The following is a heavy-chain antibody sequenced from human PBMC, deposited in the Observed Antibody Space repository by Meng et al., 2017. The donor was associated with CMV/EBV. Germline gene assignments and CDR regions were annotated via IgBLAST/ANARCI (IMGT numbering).Heavy chain of an antibody. Sequence: QFQLVQSVAEVKKXXSXVEVSXKASGGTFSSYAISWVRQAPGQGLEWMGGIIPIFGTANYAQKFQGRVTITADESTSTAYMELSSLRSEDTAVYYCARDRGRRSRVFDYWGQGTLVTVSS. V-gene: IGHV1-69*12. CDR2: IIPIFGTA. J-gene: IGHJ4*02. CDR3: ARDRGRRSRVFDY. CDR1: GGTFSSYA. D-gene: IGHD1-1*01.